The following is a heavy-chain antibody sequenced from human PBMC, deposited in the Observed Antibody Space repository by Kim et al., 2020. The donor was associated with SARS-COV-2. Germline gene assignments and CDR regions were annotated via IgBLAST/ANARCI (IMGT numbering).Heavy chain of an antibody. D-gene: IGHD3-10*01. CDR3: ARTEGPVQYYGSGSYFYYGMDV. CDR2: IIPIFGTA. CDR1: GGTFSSYA. Sequence: SVKVSCKASGGTFSSYAISWVRQAPGQGLEWMGGIIPIFGTANYAQKFQGRVTITADKSTSTAYMELSSLRSEDTAVYYCARTEGPVQYYGSGSYFYYGMDVCGQGTTVTVSS. V-gene: IGHV1-69*06. J-gene: IGHJ6*02.